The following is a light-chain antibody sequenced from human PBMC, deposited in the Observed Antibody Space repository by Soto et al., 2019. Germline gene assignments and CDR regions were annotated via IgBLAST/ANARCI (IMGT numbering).Light chain of an antibody. CDR2: RND. CDR1: SSNIGSNY. J-gene: IGLJ2*01. V-gene: IGLV1-47*01. Sequence: QSVLTQPPSASGTPGQWVTISCSGSSSNIGSNYVYWYQHLPGTAPKLLIFRNDQRPSGVPDRFSGSKSGPSASLAISGLRSEDEAYYYWAVWDDSLSGLFGGGTKVTVL. CDR3: AVWDDSLSGL.